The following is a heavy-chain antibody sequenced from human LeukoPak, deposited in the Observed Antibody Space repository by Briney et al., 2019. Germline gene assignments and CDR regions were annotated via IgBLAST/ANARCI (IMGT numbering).Heavy chain of an antibody. D-gene: IGHD3-10*01. CDR1: GFTFNSYA. CDR3: GRDAIARGSGGYLDH. Sequence: GGSLRLSCAASGFTFNSYAMHWVRQAPGKGLEWVAIASYDGSKTTYADSVKGRFTISRDNSKNTVYLQMNSLRAEDTAVYYCGRDAIARGSGGYLDHWGQGILVTVSS. CDR2: ASYDGSKT. J-gene: IGHJ4*02. V-gene: IGHV3-30*04.